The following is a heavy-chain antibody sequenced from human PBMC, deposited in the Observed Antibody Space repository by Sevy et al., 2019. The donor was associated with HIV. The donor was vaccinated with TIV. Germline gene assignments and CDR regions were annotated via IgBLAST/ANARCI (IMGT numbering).Heavy chain of an antibody. Sequence: SETLSLTCAVYGGSFSGYYWNWIRQPPGKGLEWIGEINHPGSTNYNPSLKSRVTISVDTSKTQVPLRLSSVTAAETAIYYCARAPPIVVVPGAPSWFDPWGQGTLVTVSS. CDR3: ARAPPIVVVPGAPSWFDP. J-gene: IGHJ5*02. D-gene: IGHD2-2*01. CDR2: INHPGST. V-gene: IGHV4-34*01. CDR1: GGSFSGYY.